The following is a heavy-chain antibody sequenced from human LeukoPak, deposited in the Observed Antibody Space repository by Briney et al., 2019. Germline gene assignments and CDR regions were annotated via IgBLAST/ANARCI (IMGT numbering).Heavy chain of an antibody. J-gene: IGHJ5*02. V-gene: IGHV4-38-2*02. CDR3: AREVDIVKLNNWFDP. Sequence: PSEILSLTCTVSGYSISSGYYWGWIRQPPGKGLEWIGSIYHSGSTYYNPSLKSRVTISVDTSKNQFSLKLSSVTAADTAVYYCAREVDIVKLNNWFDPWGQGTLVTVSS. D-gene: IGHD5-12*01. CDR1: GYSISSGYY. CDR2: IYHSGST.